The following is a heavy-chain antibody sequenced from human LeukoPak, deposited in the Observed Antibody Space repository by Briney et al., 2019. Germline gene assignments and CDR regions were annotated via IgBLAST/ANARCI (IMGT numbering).Heavy chain of an antibody. Sequence: GGSLRLSCAASGFTFDDYGMTWVRQAPGKGLEWVSGINWNGGSTGYPASVRGRSTIFRENANNSLYMLMYVLRADDTAYYYCARVFPPGFELELHGSHNWFDPWGRGTLLTVCS. D-gene: IGHD1-7*01. CDR2: INWNGGST. CDR1: GFTFDDYG. V-gene: IGHV3-20*04. CDR3: ARVFPPGFELELHGSHNWFDP. J-gene: IGHJ5*02.